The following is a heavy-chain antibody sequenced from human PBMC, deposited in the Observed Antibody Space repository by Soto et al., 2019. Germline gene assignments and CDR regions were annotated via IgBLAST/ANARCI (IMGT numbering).Heavy chain of an antibody. CDR3: ARMATFGWLNCFDP. J-gene: IGHJ5*02. D-gene: IGHD3-16*01. Sequence: ASVKVSFKASGYSFTNNDVSWVRQATGQGREWMGWMNPGSGDTGYAQKFQGRGTMTRDISIATAYMELSSPRSDGAGVHDSARMATFGWLNCFDPGGQGTLVTVS. V-gene: IGHV1-8*01. CDR2: MNPGSGDT. CDR1: GYSFTNND.